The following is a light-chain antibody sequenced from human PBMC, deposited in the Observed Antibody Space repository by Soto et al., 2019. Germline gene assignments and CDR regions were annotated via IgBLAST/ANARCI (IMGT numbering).Light chain of an antibody. CDR1: SSNIGAGYD. CDR3: HSYDSSLSAVA. Sequence: QSVLTQPPSVSGAPGQRVTISCTGSSSNIGAGYDVQWYQQLPGTAPKLLIYGNMNRPSGVPDRFSGSKSGTSASLAITGLQAEDEADYYCHSYDSSLSAVAFGGGTKVTVL. J-gene: IGLJ2*01. V-gene: IGLV1-40*01. CDR2: GNM.